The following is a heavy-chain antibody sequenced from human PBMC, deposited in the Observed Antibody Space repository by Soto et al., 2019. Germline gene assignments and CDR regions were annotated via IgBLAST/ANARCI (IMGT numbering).Heavy chain of an antibody. V-gene: IGHV3-23*01. CDR3: AREIAAAGFYYYYYGMDA. CDR1: GFTLYNYA. Sequence: SLRLSCAASGFTLYNYAMAWVRQTPGKGLEWVSGISGSGGSTYYADSVKGRFTISRDNSENSLYLQMNSLRAEDTAVYYCAREIAAAGFYYYYYGMDAWGQGTTVTVSS. D-gene: IGHD6-13*01. CDR2: ISGSGGST. J-gene: IGHJ6*02.